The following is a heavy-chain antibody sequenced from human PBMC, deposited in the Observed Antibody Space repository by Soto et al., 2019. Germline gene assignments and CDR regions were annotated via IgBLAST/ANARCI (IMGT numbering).Heavy chain of an antibody. CDR3: AKDQSDILTGYYTY. V-gene: IGHV3-23*01. D-gene: IGHD3-9*01. CDR2: ISGSGGST. J-gene: IGHJ4*02. Sequence: GGSLRLSCAASGFTFSSYAMSWVRQAPGKGLEWVSAISGSGGSTYYADSVKGRFTISRDNSKNTLYLQMNSLRAEDTAVYYCAKDQSDILTGYYTYWGQGTLVTVSS. CDR1: GFTFSSYA.